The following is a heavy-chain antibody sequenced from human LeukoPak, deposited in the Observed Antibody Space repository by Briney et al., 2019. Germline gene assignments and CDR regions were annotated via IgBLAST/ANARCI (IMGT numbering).Heavy chain of an antibody. CDR1: GITFTRHW. Sequence: GGSLRLXCAASGITFTRHWMSWVRRAPGKGLEWVANIDEDGSEKNYLNSVKGRFTISRDNSKNSLYLQMNSLRTEDTALYYCAKDIQLWSAYYYYYYMDVWGKGTTVTVSS. V-gene: IGHV3-7*03. J-gene: IGHJ6*03. D-gene: IGHD5-18*01. CDR2: IDEDGSEK. CDR3: AKDIQLWSAYYYYYYMDV.